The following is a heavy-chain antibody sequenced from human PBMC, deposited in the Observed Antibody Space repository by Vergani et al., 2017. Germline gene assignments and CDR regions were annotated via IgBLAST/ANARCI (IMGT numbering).Heavy chain of an antibody. Sequence: QVQLQESGPGLVKPSETLSLTCTVSGGSISSYYWSWIRQPPGKGLEWIGYIYYSGSTNYNPSLKSRVTISVDTSKNQFSLKLSSVTAADTAVYYCARDRIQLWLPQDRKPHYFGMDVWGQGTTVTVSS. J-gene: IGHJ6*02. D-gene: IGHD5-18*01. CDR3: ARDRIQLWLPQDRKPHYFGMDV. CDR1: GGSISSYY. V-gene: IGHV4-59*01. CDR2: IYYSGST.